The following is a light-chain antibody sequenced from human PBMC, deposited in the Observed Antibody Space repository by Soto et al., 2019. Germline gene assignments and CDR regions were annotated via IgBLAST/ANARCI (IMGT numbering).Light chain of an antibody. V-gene: IGLV1-51*01. CDR2: DNN. CDR1: SSNIGNNY. J-gene: IGLJ2*01. CDR3: ATWDASLPGEV. Sequence: QAVVTQSPSVSAAPGQKVTISCSGSSSNIGNNYVSWYQQLPGTAPKLLIYDNNKRPSGIPDRFSGSKSGTSGTLDITGLQTGDEADYYCATWDASLPGEVFGGGTKVTVL.